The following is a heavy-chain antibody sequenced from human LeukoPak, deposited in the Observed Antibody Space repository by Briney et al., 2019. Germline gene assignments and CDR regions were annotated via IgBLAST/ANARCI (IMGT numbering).Heavy chain of an antibody. CDR3: ASDSSGYFGP. J-gene: IGHJ5*02. D-gene: IGHD3-22*01. V-gene: IGHV3-11*01. CDR1: GFTFSDYY. CDR2: ISNSGSAK. Sequence: PGGSLGLSCAASGFTFSDYYMNWLRQAPGRGLEWVSYISNSGSAKYYADSVKGRFTISRDNAKNSVYLEMNSLGAEDTAVYYCASDSSGYFGPWGQGTLVTVSS.